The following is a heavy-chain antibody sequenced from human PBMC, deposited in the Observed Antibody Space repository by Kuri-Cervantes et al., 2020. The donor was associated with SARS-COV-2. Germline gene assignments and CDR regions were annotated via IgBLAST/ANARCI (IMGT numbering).Heavy chain of an antibody. CDR3: ASTPSGITIFGVEAPYYFDY. CDR1: GYTLTELS. V-gene: IGHV1-24*01. D-gene: IGHD3-3*01. CDR2: FDPEDGET. Sequence: ASVKVSCKVSGYTLTELSMHWVRQAPGKGLEWMGGFDPEDGETIYAQKFQGRVTMTEDTSTDTAYMELSSLRSEDTAVYYCASTPSGITIFGVEAPYYFDYWGQGTLVTVSS. J-gene: IGHJ4*02.